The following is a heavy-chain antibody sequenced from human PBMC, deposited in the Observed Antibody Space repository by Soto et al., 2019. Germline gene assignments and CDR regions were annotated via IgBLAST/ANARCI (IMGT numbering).Heavy chain of an antibody. V-gene: IGHV1-2*02. D-gene: IGHD6-19*01. J-gene: IGHJ6*04. CDR1: GYTFTDYY. CDR2: INPNSGGT. CDR3: ARDQSPSSGWPGMAV. Sequence: ASVKVSCKSSGYTFTDYYMHWVRQAPGQGLEWMGWINPNSGGTNYAQKFQGRVTMTRDTSISTAYMELNRLRSDDTAVYYCARDQSPSSGWPGMAVLGKGTTVTVSS.